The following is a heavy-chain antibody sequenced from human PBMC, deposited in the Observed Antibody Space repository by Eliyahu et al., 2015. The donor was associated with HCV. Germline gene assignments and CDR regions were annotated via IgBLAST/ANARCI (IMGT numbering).Heavy chain of an antibody. J-gene: IGHJ6*02. D-gene: IGHD5/OR15-5a*01. Sequence: QVQLQQSGPGLVKPSETLSLTCTVSGDSISGYYWSWIRQPPGKGLEWLGYIYYSGTILYNPSLKSRVTISVDTSRNQFSLKLSSVTAADTAVYYCARGGSLAYHSYHMDVWGQGTTVTVSS. CDR2: IYYSGTI. CDR3: ARGGSLAYHSYHMDV. V-gene: IGHV4-59*01. CDR1: GDSISGYY.